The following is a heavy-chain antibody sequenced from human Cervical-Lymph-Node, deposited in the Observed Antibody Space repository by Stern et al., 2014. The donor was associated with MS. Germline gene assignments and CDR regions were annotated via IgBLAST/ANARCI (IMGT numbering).Heavy chain of an antibody. D-gene: IGHD5-24*01. J-gene: IGHJ5*02. CDR3: ASSRDAYNYVGWFDP. CDR2: IYSSGST. CDR1: GDSISDYD. Sequence: QLQLQESGPGLVKPSETLSLTCTVSGDSISDYDWSWIRQPPGKELQWIGYIYSSGSTNYNPSLKSRITISKDTSKNHFSLSLSSVTAADTAIYYCASSRDAYNYVGWFDPWGQGTLVTVSS. V-gene: IGHV4-59*13.